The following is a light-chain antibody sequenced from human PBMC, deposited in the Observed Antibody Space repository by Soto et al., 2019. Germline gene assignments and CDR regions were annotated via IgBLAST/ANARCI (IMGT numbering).Light chain of an antibody. J-gene: IGKJ1*01. V-gene: IGKV1-8*01. CDR3: QQYYSYPHT. CDR1: QGISSY. CDR2: AAS. Sequence: AIRMTQSPSSFSASTGDRVTITCRASQGISSYLAWYQQKPGKAPKLLIYAASTLQSGVPSRFSGSGSGTDFTLTISCLLSEDFATYYRQQYYSYPHTFGQGTKVEIK.